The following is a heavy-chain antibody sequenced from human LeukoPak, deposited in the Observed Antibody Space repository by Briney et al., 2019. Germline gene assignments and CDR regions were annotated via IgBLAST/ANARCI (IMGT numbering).Heavy chain of an antibody. CDR3: AGDYGEYYYGMDV. Sequence: PGRSLRLSCAASGFTFSSYGMHWVRQAPGKGLEWVAVIWYDGSNKCYADSVKGRFTISRDNSKNTLYPQMNSLRAEDTAVYYCAGDYGEYYYGMDVWGQGTTVTVS. D-gene: IGHD4-17*01. CDR1: GFTFSSYG. V-gene: IGHV3-33*01. CDR2: IWYDGSNK. J-gene: IGHJ6*02.